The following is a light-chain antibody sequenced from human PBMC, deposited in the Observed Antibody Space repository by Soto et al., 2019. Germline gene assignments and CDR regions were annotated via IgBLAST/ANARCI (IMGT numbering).Light chain of an antibody. J-gene: IGKJ3*01. Sequence: AIQMTQSPSSLSASVGDRVIITCRASQGIRNDLGWYHQRPGKAPKLLIYAASSLQSGVPSRFSGSGSGTDFTLTISSLQPEDFATYYCLQLYNYPFTFGPGTKVDI. V-gene: IGKV1-6*01. CDR3: LQLYNYPFT. CDR2: AAS. CDR1: QGIRND.